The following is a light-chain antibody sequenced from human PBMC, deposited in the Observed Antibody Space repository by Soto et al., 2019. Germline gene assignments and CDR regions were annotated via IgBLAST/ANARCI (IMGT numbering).Light chain of an antibody. V-gene: IGKV1-5*03. Sequence: DIQMTQSPSTLSASVGDRVTITCRASQSISSWLAWYQQKPGKAPKLLIYKASSLAGGVPSRFSGSGSGTEFTLTISSLQPDDFATYYCQQYNSYSWTFGQGTKVEIK. CDR1: QSISSW. CDR2: KAS. J-gene: IGKJ1*01. CDR3: QQYNSYSWT.